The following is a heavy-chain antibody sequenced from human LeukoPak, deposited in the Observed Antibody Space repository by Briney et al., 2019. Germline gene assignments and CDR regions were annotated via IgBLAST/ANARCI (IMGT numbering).Heavy chain of an antibody. CDR3: ARGYYYDSSGYFDFDY. J-gene: IGHJ4*02. CDR2: ITSSSSYV. D-gene: IGHD3-22*01. Sequence: GGSLRLSCEASGFTFSTYNLNWVRQAPGKRLEWVSSITSSSSYVFYADSVKGRFTISRDNAKNSLYLQMNSLRAEDTAVYYCARGYYYDSSGYFDFDYWGQGTLVTVSS. CDR1: GFTFSTYN. V-gene: IGHV3-21*01.